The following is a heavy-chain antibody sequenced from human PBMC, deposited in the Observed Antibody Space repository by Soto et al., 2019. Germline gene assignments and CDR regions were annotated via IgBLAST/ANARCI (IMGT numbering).Heavy chain of an antibody. Sequence: ASVKVSCKASGYTFTSYGISWVRQAPGQGLEWMGWISAYNGNTNYAQKLQGRVTMTTDTSTSTAYMELRSLRSDDTAVYYCARVEDFWSGYIDYYYYGMDVWGQGTTVTVSS. CDR3: ARVEDFWSGYIDYYYYGMDV. CDR2: ISAYNGNT. D-gene: IGHD3-3*01. V-gene: IGHV1-18*01. CDR1: GYTFTSYG. J-gene: IGHJ6*02.